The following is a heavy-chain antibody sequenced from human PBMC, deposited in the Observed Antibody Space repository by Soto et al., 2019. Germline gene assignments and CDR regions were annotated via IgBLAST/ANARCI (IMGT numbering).Heavy chain of an antibody. V-gene: IGHV4-39*01. CDR3: ATVASTHFDS. D-gene: IGHD4-17*01. CDR1: GGSISSPSYN. CDR2: FFYGGRT. Sequence: QVQLQQSGPGLLKPSETLSLTCTVSGGSISSPSYNWGWVRQPPGKGPEWIGSFFYGGRTHYSPSLESRLSSSVDTARSQVSLILTSVTAADTAVYYCATVASTHFDSWGQGALVVVSS. J-gene: IGHJ4*02.